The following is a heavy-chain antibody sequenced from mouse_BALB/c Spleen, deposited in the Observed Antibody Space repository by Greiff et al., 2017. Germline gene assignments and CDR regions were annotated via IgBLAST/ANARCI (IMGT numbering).Heavy chain of an antibody. CDR2: INPSTGYT. CDR3: ARTLYGNY. V-gene: IGHV1-7*01. Sequence: QVQLKQSGAELAKPGASVKMSCKASGYTFTSYWMHWVKQRPGQGLEWIGYINPSTGYTEYNQKFKDKATLTADKSSSTAYMQLSSLTSEDSAVYYCARTLYGNYWGQGTSVTVSS. CDR1: GYTFTSYW. D-gene: IGHD2-1*01. J-gene: IGHJ4*01.